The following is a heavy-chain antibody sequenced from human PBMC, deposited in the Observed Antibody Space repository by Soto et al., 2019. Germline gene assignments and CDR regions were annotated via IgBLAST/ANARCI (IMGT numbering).Heavy chain of an antibody. D-gene: IGHD6-13*01. V-gene: IGHV4-59*01. Sequence: TLSLTCTVSGGSISSYYWSWIRQPPGKGLEWIGYIYYSGSTNYNPSLKSRVTISVDTSKNQFSLKLSSVTAADTAVYYCAREAAAGPFDYWGQGTLVTVSS. CDR2: IYYSGST. CDR1: GGSISSYY. CDR3: AREAAAGPFDY. J-gene: IGHJ4*02.